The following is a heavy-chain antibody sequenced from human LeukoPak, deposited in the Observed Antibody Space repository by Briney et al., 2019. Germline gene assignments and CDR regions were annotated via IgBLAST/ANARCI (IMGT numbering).Heavy chain of an antibody. D-gene: IGHD5-18*01. V-gene: IGHV4-59*08. J-gene: IGHJ3*02. CDR2: IYYGGST. Sequence: PSESLSLTCTVSSASMSTYYSGWIRQPARNVVEWIGYIYYGGSTSYNHSLRSRVTISLDTSKNQFYLKLRSVTAAETAVYYCARPGVGSVRYGAFDIWGQGTLVIVSS. CDR3: ARPGVGSVRYGAFDI. CDR1: SASMSTYY.